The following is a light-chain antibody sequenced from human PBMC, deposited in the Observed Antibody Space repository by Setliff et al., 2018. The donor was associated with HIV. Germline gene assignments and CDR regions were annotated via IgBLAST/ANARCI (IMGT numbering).Light chain of an antibody. Sequence: QSVLRQPPSVSGAPGQRVTISCTGSSSNIGANYDVHWYQQLPGAAPKLLIYVNNNRPSGVPDRFSGSKSGTSASLVITGLQPADEADYFCSSYAITNTLPFGTGTKV. J-gene: IGLJ1*01. CDR1: SSNIGANYD. CDR3: SSYAITNTLP. V-gene: IGLV1-40*01. CDR2: VNN.